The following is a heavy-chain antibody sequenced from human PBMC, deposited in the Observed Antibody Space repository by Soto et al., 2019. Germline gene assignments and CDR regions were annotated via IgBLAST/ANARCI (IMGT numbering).Heavy chain of an antibody. CDR2: ISSSSSYI. V-gene: IGHV3-21*01. CDR3: ARDLRPHVDY. Sequence: EVQLVESGGGLVKPGGSLRLSCAASGFTFSSYSMNWVRQAPGKGLEWVSSISSSSSYIYYADSVKGRFIISRDNAKNSLYLQMNSLRAGDTAVYYCARDLRPHVDYWGQGTLVTVSS. CDR1: GFTFSSYS. J-gene: IGHJ4*02.